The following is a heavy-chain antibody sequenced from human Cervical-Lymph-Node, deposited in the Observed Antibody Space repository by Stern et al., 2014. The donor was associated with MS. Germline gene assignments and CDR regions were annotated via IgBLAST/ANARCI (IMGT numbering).Heavy chain of an antibody. D-gene: IGHD3-16*02. J-gene: IGHJ4*02. CDR2: IEPGRGAK. CDR3: ARIYCSGDECYHSFDT. Sequence: QVQLVQSGAEVKKPGASVKVSCKASGYRFSTFYLHWLRQAPGQGLQWIGRIEPGRGAKNSSLTFQGRLTMTSDRSITTAYLELSCLRSDDTAVYYCARIYCSGDECYHSFDTWGQGTLVTVSS. V-gene: IGHV1-2*06. CDR1: GYRFSTFY.